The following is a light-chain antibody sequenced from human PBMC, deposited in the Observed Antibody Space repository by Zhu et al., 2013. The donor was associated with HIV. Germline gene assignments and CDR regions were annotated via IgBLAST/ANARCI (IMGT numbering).Light chain of an antibody. V-gene: IGKV3-20*01. Sequence: VLTQSPGTVSVSPGERATLSCRASQSVSSNLAWYQQRPGQAPRLLIYGASSRATDIPDRFSGSGSGTDFTLTISRLEPEDFAVYYCQQYSSSPYTFGQGTKLEIK. CDR1: QSVSSN. J-gene: IGKJ2*01. CDR3: QQYSSSPYT. CDR2: GAS.